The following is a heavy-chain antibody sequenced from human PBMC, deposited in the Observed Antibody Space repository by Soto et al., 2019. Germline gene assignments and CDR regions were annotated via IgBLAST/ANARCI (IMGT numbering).Heavy chain of an antibody. CDR2: IYYSGST. V-gene: IGHV4-59*08. CDR3: ARHGARHYYGSGRTGFDY. D-gene: IGHD3-10*01. J-gene: IGHJ4*02. CDR1: GGSISSYY. Sequence: QVQLQESGPGLVKPSETLSLTCTVSGGSISSYYWSWIRQPPGKGLEWIGYIYYSGSTNYNPSLKSCVTISVDTSKNQLSLSLSSVTAADTAVYYCARHGARHYYGSGRTGFDYWGQGTLVTVSS.